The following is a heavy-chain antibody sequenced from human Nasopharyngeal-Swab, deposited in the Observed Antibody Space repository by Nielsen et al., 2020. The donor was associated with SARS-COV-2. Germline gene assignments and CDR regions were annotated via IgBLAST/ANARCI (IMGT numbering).Heavy chain of an antibody. CDR1: GGSISSDNYF. J-gene: IGHJ3*01. CDR2: IHYTGKT. Sequence: LRLSCTVSGGSISSDNYFWSWIRQRPGKGLEWIGYIHYTGKTYYKPSLESRLTISLDTSRNQFSLMLRSVTAADTAVYYCAREVINQAVSDAFDFWGQGTMVTVSS. CDR3: AREVINQAVSDAFDF. V-gene: IGHV4-31*03. D-gene: IGHD3-16*02.